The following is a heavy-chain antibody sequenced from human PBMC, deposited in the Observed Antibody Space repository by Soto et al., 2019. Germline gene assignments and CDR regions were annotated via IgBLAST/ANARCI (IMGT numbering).Heavy chain of an antibody. V-gene: IGHV3-7*03. D-gene: IGHD3-3*01. Sequence: EVQLVESGGGLVQPGGSLRLSCTASGFTFSSHWMTWVRQAPGKALEWVANIKQDGSEEYYVDSVKGRFTISRDNAKNSLFLQMSSLRAEDTAVYYCASRPSDRNYYGVFDYWGQGTLVTVSS. J-gene: IGHJ4*02. CDR3: ASRPSDRNYYGVFDY. CDR1: GFTFSSHW. CDR2: IKQDGSEE.